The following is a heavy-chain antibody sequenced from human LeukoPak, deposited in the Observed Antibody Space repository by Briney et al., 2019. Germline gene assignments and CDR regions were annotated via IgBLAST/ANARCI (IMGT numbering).Heavy chain of an antibody. V-gene: IGHV4-34*01. CDR1: GGSFSGYY. Sequence: SETLSLICAVYGGSFSGYYWSWIRQPPGKGLEWIGEINHSGSTNYNPSLKSRVTISVDTSKNQFSLKLSSVTAADTAVYYCARRVAPRTPYYYYGMDVWGQGTTVTVSS. J-gene: IGHJ6*02. CDR3: ARRVAPRTPYYYYGMDV. CDR2: INHSGST.